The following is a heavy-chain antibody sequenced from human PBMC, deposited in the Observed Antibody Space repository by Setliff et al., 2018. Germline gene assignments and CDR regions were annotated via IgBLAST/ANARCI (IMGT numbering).Heavy chain of an antibody. J-gene: IGHJ2*01. CDR1: GYTFSDYG. CDR3: VRGGSAWAWNYDL. V-gene: IGHV1-46*01. Sequence: ASVKVSCKASGYTFSDYGITWVRQAPGQGLEWMGTINTGGGSASIVDQFQGRVTMTRDTSTSTIYLELTSLRSDDTAVYYCVRGGSAWAWNYDLWGRGTLVTVSS. D-gene: IGHD3-16*01. CDR2: INTGGGSA.